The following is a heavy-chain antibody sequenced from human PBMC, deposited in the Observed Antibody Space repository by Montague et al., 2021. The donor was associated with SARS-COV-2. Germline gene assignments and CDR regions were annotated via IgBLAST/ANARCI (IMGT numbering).Heavy chain of an antibody. CDR2: YY. J-gene: IGHJ4*02. CDR3: ARDPRYSLRCSFDY. V-gene: IGHV6-1*01. D-gene: IGHD1-26*01. Sequence: YYDYAVSVKSRMTISPVTSKNQFSLQLSSVTPEDRAVYYCARDPRYSLRCSFDYWGQGTRVTVSS.